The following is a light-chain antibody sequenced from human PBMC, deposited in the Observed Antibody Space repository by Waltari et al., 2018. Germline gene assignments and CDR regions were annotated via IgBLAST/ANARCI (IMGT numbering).Light chain of an antibody. CDR3: QSADSSGTYWV. Sequence: SYELTQPPSVSVSPGQTARITCSGDALPKQYAYWYQPKPGQAPVLVLYKDSDRPSAIPDRFSGSSSGTTVTLTISGGQAEDEADYYCQSADSSGTYWVFGGGTKLTVL. CDR2: KDS. CDR1: ALPKQY. J-gene: IGLJ3*02. V-gene: IGLV3-25*03.